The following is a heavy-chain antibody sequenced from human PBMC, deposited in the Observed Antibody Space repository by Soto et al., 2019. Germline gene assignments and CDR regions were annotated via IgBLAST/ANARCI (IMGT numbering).Heavy chain of an antibody. V-gene: IGHV1-69*12. CDR3: ARAPGYCSGGSCAKFDY. D-gene: IGHD2-15*01. CDR1: GGTFSSYA. Sequence: QVQLVQSGAEVKKPGSSVKVSCKASGGTFSSYAISWVRQAPGQGLEWMGGIIPIFGTANYAQKFQGRVTITAEESTSTAYMGLSSLRSEDTAVYYCARAPGYCSGGSCAKFDYWGQGTLVTVSS. J-gene: IGHJ4*02. CDR2: IIPIFGTA.